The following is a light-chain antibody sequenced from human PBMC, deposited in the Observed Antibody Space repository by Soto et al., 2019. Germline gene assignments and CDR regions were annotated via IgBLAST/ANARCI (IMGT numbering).Light chain of an antibody. J-gene: IGLJ1*01. CDR2: EVS. CDR3: CSYAGTYV. V-gene: IGLV2-23*02. Sequence: QPVLTQPASVSGSPGQSITISCTGTSGDVGSYNLVSWYQQHPGKAPKVMIYEVSKRPSGVSNRFSGSKSGNTASLTISGLQAEDEAEYYCCSYAGTYVFGTGTKLTVL. CDR1: SGDVGSYNL.